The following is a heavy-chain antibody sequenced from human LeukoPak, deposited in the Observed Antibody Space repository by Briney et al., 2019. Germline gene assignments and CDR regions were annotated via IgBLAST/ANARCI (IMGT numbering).Heavy chain of an antibody. J-gene: IGHJ4*02. Sequence: ASVKVSCKASGYTFTGYYMHWVRQAPGQGLEWMGWINPNSGGTNYAQKFQGRVTMTRDTSISTAYMELSRLRSDETAVYYCARDTYYYDSSGYYQLDYWGEGTLVTVSS. CDR3: ARDTYYYDSSGYYQLDY. CDR2: INPNSGGT. D-gene: IGHD3-22*01. V-gene: IGHV1-2*02. CDR1: GYTFTGYY.